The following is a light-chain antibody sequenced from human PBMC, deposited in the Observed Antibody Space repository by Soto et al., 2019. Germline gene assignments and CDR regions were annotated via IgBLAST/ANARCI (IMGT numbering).Light chain of an antibody. J-gene: IGKJ5*01. CDR1: QDIDTY. Sequence: EIVLTQSPVTLSSSPGETVTLSCRASQDIDTYLAWYQQRPGQAPRLLIYDSSDRATDVPGRFTGSGSGTDFTLTISGLESDDFAVYYCQQRSSWPLTFGQGTRLEI. CDR3: QQRSSWPLT. CDR2: DSS. V-gene: IGKV3-11*01.